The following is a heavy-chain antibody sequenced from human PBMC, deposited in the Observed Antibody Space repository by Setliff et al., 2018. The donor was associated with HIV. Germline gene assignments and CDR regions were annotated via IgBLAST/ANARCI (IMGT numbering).Heavy chain of an antibody. CDR3: FRGGNNAIGY. D-gene: IGHD2-15*01. Sequence: GGSLRLSCSASGFTFSSYTMSWVRQAPGKGLVWVSRINSDGSSTSYADSVKGRFTISRDNAKNTLYLQMNSLRAEDTAVYYCFRGGNNAIGYWGQGTLVTVSS. V-gene: IGHV3-74*01. CDR2: INSDGSST. CDR1: GFTFSSYT. J-gene: IGHJ4*02.